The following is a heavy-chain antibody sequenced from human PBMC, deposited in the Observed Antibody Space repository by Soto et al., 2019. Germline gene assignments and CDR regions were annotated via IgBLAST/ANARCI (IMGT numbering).Heavy chain of an antibody. J-gene: IGHJ6*02. CDR3: ARDRGIGKPAPCGTDV. V-gene: IGHV3-20*04. CDR2: INWNGGST. Sequence: GWSLRLSCAASGFTFDDYGMSWVRQAPGKGLEWVSGINWNGGSTGYADSVKGRFTISRDNAKNSLYLQMNSLRAEDTAVYYCARDRGIGKPAPCGTDVWGQGTTLTVXS. CDR1: GFTFDDYG. D-gene: IGHD3-10*01.